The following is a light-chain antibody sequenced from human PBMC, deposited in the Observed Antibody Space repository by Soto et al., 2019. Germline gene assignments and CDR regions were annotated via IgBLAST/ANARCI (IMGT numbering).Light chain of an antibody. J-gene: IGKJ1*01. CDR2: GAS. CDR3: QQYNNWQT. V-gene: IGKV3-15*01. CDR1: QSVSSN. Sequence: EIVMTRSPSTLSVXXGERATLSCRASQSVSSNLAWYQQKPGQAPRLLIYGASTRATGIPARFSGSGSGTEFTLTISSLQSEDFAVYYCQQYNNWQTFGQGTKVAIK.